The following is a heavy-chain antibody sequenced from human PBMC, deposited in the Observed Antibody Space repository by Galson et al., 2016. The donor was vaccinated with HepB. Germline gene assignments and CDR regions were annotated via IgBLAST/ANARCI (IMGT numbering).Heavy chain of an antibody. CDR1: GFTFSNYA. Sequence: SLRLSCAASGFTFSNYAMTWVRQAPGKGLEWVSVIGGSSRITFNAEFVRGRFAISRDNYRNMVFLHMNSLRAEDSAVYYCAKGVVDLGGRHFHFDKWGQGTLVTVSA. J-gene: IGHJ4*02. V-gene: IGHV3-23*01. CDR3: AKGVVDLGGRHFHFDK. CDR2: IGGSSRIT. D-gene: IGHD2-15*01.